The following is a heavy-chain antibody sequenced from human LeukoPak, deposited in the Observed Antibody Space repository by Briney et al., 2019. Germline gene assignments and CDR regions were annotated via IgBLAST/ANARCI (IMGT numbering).Heavy chain of an antibody. J-gene: IGHJ4*02. CDR1: GFIFSGYS. CDR2: ISSSSSSI. D-gene: IGHD3-10*01. CDR3: AKDLGLLWFGELSSRVDY. Sequence: GGSLRLSCAASGFIFSGYSMNWVRQAPGKGLEWVSSISSSSSSIYYADSVKGRFTISRDNSKNTLYLQMNSLRAEDTAVYYCAKDLGLLWFGELSSRVDYWGQGTLVTVSS. V-gene: IGHV3-21*01.